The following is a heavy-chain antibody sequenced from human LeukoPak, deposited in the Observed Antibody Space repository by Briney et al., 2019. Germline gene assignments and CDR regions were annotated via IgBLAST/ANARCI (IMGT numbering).Heavy chain of an antibody. V-gene: IGHV4-61*01. CDR3: ARDSPLSSANWFDP. D-gene: IGHD2/OR15-2a*01. CDR1: GGSVSSGSYY. CDR2: IYYSGST. J-gene: IGHJ5*02. Sequence: SETLSLTCTVSGGSVSSGSYYWSWIRQPPGKGLEWIGYIYYSGSTNYNPSLKSRVTISVDTSKNQFSLKLSSVTAAGTAVYYCARDSPLSSANWFDPWGQGTLVTVSS.